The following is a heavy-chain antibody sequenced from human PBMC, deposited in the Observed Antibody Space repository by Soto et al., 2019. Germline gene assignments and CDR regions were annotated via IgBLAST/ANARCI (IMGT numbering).Heavy chain of an antibody. CDR1: GFTFSSYA. V-gene: IGHV3-23*01. CDR3: AKEGDYVWGSYRAVAPFVY. J-gene: IGHJ4*02. Sequence: GGSLRLSCAASGFTFSSYAMSWVRQAPGKGLEWVSAISGSGGSTYYADSVKGRFTISRDNSKNTLYLQMNSLRAEDTAVYYCAKEGDYVWGSYRAVAPFVYWGQGTLVTVSS. D-gene: IGHD3-16*02. CDR2: ISGSGGST.